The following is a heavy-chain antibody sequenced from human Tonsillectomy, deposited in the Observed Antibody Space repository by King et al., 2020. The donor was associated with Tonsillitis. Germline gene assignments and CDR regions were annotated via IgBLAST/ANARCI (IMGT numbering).Heavy chain of an antibody. CDR1: GGSISSGSYY. D-gene: IGHD3-3*01. V-gene: IGHV4-61*02. CDR2: IYSSGST. Sequence: VQLQESGPGLVKPSQTLSLTCTVSGGSISSGSYYWSWIRQPAGKGLEWIGRIYSSGSTNYNPSLKSQVTISVDTSKNQFSLKLSSVTAADTAVYYCASGLSYDFWSGYYADYWGQGILVTVSS. J-gene: IGHJ4*02. CDR3: ASGLSYDFWSGYYADY.